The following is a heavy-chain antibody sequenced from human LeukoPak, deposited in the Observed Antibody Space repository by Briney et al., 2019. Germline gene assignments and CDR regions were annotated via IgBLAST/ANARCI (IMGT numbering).Heavy chain of an antibody. J-gene: IGHJ6*02. D-gene: IGHD3-3*01. V-gene: IGHV1-46*01. CDR3: ARGSLRFLEWLPQYYYGMDV. CDR2: INPSGGST. CDR1: GYTFTSYY. Sequence: GASVKVSCKASGYTFTSYYMHWVRQAPGQGLEWMGIINPSGGSTSYAQKFQGRVTMTRDTSTSTVYMELSSLRSEDTAVYYCARGSLRFLEWLPQYYYGMDVWGQGTTVTVSS.